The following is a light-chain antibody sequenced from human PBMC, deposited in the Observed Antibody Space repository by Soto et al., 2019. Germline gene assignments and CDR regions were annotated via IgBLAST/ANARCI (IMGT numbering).Light chain of an antibody. CDR2: FVS. V-gene: IGKV1-39*01. CDR1: QTIRSD. J-gene: IGKJ2*01. CDR3: QQPYSTPYT. Sequence: IQMTQTPSSLSSSVGDRVTITCRASQTIRSDVNWFQQKPGKAPKLLIYFVSNLEDGVPSRFSGSGSGTDFALTISSLQPEDFATYYCQQPYSTPYTFGQGTKLEI.